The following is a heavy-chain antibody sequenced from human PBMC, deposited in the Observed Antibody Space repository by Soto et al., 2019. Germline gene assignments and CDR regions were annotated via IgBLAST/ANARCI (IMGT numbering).Heavy chain of an antibody. Sequence: QVQLQESGPGLVKPSQTLSLTCTVSGGSISSGGYYWSWIRQHPGKGLEWIGYIYYSGSTYYNPSLKGQFTISVDTSKNHFSLRLTSGTAADTAVYYCARSVSPGGQGTLVTVPS. CDR2: IYYSGST. CDR1: GGSISSGGYY. V-gene: IGHV4-31*01. J-gene: IGHJ5*02. CDR3: ARSVSP.